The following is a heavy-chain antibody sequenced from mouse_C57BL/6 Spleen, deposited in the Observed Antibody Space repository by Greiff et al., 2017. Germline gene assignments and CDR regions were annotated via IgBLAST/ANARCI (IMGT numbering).Heavy chain of an antibody. CDR2: INPGSGGT. Sequence: QVQLKESGAELVRPGTSVKVSCKASGYAFTNYLIEWVKQRPGQGLEWIGVINPGSGGTNYNEKFKGKATLTADKSSSTAYMQLSSLTSEDSAVYFCARRDPGVYFDYWGQGTTLTVSS. J-gene: IGHJ2*01. CDR1: GYAFTNYL. V-gene: IGHV1-54*01. CDR3: ARRDPGVYFDY.